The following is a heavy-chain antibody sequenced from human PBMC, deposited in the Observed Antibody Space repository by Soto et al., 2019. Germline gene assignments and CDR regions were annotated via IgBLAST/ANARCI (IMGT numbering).Heavy chain of an antibody. V-gene: IGHV3-23*01. CDR1: GFTFSSST. D-gene: IGHD6-6*01. Sequence: GGSLRLSCAASGFTFSSSTMNWVRQAPGKGLEWVSTVRGSGNSIYYADSVKGRFTISRDNSKNTLFLQMNSLRAEDTAVYYCARDRHSSSSGYFEYWGQGTRVTVSS. J-gene: IGHJ4*02. CDR2: VRGSGNSI. CDR3: ARDRHSSSSGYFEY.